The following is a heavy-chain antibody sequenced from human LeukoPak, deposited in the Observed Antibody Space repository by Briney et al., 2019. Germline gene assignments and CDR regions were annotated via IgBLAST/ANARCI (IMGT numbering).Heavy chain of an antibody. V-gene: IGHV3-33*01. D-gene: IGHD3-22*01. Sequence: PGGSLRLSCAASGFTFSSYGMHWVRQAPGKGLEWVAVIWYDGSNKYYADSVKGRFTISRDNSKNPLYLQMNSLRAEDTAVYYCARDSTYYYDSSGYWDYWGQGTLVTVSS. J-gene: IGHJ4*02. CDR1: GFTFSSYG. CDR2: IWYDGSNK. CDR3: ARDSTYYYDSSGYWDY.